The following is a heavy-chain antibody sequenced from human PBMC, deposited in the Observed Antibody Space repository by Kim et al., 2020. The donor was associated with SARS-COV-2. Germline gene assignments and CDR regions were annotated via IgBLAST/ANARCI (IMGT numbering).Heavy chain of an antibody. Sequence: TYYADSVKGRFTISRDNSKNTLYLQMNSLRAEDTAVYYCAIDGGSSLAFDIWGQGTMVTVSS. CDR3: AIDGGSSLAFDI. D-gene: IGHD1-26*01. CDR2: T. J-gene: IGHJ3*02. V-gene: IGHV3-23*03.